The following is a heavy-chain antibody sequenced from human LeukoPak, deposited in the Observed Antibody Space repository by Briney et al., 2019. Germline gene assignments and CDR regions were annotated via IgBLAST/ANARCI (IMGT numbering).Heavy chain of an antibody. CDR2: IYYSGST. CDR1: GGSISSYY. V-gene: IGHV4-59*08. Sequence: SETLSLTCTVSGGSISSYYWGWIRQPPGKGLEWIGYIYYSGSTNYNPSLKSRVTISVDTSKNQFSLKLSSVTAADTAVYYCARLDYYDSSGSWGAFDIWGQGTMVTVSS. CDR3: ARLDYYDSSGSWGAFDI. J-gene: IGHJ3*02. D-gene: IGHD3-22*01.